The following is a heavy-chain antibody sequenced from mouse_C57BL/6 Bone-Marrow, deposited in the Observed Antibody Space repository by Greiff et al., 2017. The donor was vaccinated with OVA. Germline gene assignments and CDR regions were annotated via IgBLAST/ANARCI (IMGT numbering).Heavy chain of an antibody. CDR1: GFTFSDYY. J-gene: IGHJ2*01. D-gene: IGHD4-1*01. V-gene: IGHV5-16*01. CDR2: INYDGSST. Sequence: EVKVVESEGGLVQPGSSMKLSCTASGFTFSDYYMAWVRQVPEKGLEWVANINYDGSSTYYLDSLKSRFIISRDNAKNILYLQMSSLKSEDTATYYCARTGKGGYYFDYGGQGTTRTVSS. CDR3: ARTGKGGYYFDY.